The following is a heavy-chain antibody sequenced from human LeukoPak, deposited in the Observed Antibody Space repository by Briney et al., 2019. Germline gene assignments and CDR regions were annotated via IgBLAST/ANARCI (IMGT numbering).Heavy chain of an antibody. CDR2: INHSGST. Sequence: PSETLSLTCAVYGGSFSGYYWSWIRQPPGKGLEWIGEINHSGSTNYNPSLKSRVTISVDTSKNQFSLKLGSVTAADTAVYYCARDSAAAGYGMDVWGKGTTVTVSS. J-gene: IGHJ6*04. V-gene: IGHV4-34*01. D-gene: IGHD6-13*01. CDR3: ARDSAAAGYGMDV. CDR1: GGSFSGYY.